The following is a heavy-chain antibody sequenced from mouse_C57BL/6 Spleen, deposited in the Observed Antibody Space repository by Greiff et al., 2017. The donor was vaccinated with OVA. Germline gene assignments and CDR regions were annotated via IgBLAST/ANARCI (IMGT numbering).Heavy chain of an antibody. D-gene: IGHD3-2*02. CDR1: GYTFTSYW. Sequence: VQLQQSGAELVRPGTSVKLSCKASGYTFTSYWMHWVKQRPGQGLEWIGVIDPSDSYTNYNQKFKGKATLTVDTSSSTAYMQLSSLTSEDSAVYYCARGGYALKEAWFAYWGQGTLVTVSA. J-gene: IGHJ3*01. CDR3: ARGGYALKEAWFAY. CDR2: IDPSDSYT. V-gene: IGHV1-59*01.